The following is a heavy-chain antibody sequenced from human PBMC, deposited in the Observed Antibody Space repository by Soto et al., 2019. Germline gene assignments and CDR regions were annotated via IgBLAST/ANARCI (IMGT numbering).Heavy chain of an antibody. V-gene: IGHV3-20*04. CDR2: INWNGGST. CDR3: ARVGGVLPATE. J-gene: IGHJ4*02. Sequence: GGSLRLSCAASGFTFDDYGMNWVRQAPGKGLEWVSGINWNGGSTGYADSVKGRFTISRDSAKNSLYLQMNSLRAEDTALYYCARVGGVLPATEWGQGTLVTICS. D-gene: IGHD3-16*01. CDR1: GFTFDDYG.